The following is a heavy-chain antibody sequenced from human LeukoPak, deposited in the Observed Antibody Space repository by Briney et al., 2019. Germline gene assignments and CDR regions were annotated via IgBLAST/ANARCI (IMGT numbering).Heavy chain of an antibody. CDR2: ISSSSSTI. D-gene: IGHD3-9*01. J-gene: IGHJ3*02. CDR3: TKGPYYNILTGTIRVRNGFDI. V-gene: IGHV3-48*01. CDR1: GFTFSSYS. Sequence: GGSLRLSCAASGFTFSSYSMNWVRQAPGKGLEWVSYISSSSSTIYYVDSVKGRFTISRDNAKNSLYLQMNSLRVEDTAVYYCTKGPYYNILTGTIRVRNGFDIWGQGTMVTVYS.